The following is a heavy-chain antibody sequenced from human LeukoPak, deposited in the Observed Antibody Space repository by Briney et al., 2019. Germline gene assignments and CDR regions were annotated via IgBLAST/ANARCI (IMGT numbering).Heavy chain of an antibody. CDR2: INPNSGGT. D-gene: IGHD6-13*01. CDR3: ARDLAAAGVYYYGMDV. J-gene: IGHJ6*02. CDR1: GYTFTGYY. Sequence: GASVNVSCKASGYTFTGYYMHWVRQAPGQGLEWMGWINPNSGGTNYAQKFQGRVTMTRDTSISTGYMELSRLRSDDTAVYYCARDLAAAGVYYYGMDVWGQGTTVTVSS. V-gene: IGHV1-2*02.